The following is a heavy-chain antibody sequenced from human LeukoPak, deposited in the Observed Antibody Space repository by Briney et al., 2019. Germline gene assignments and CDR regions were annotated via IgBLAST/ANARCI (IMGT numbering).Heavy chain of an antibody. J-gene: IGHJ4*02. CDR3: AREYTMVGTDY. V-gene: IGHV3-21*01. D-gene: IGHD2-21*02. CDR2: ISSSSSYI. CDR1: GFTFSSYS. Sequence: GGSLRLSCAASGFTFSSYSMNWVRQAPVKGLEWVSSISSSSSYIYYADSVKGRFTISRDNAKNSLYLQMNSLRAEDTAVYYCAREYTMVGTDYWGQGTLVTVSS.